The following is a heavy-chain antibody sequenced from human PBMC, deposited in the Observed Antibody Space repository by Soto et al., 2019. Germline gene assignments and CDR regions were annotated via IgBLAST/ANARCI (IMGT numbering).Heavy chain of an antibody. V-gene: IGHV1-69*13. CDR2: IIPIFGTA. CDR1: GGTFSSYA. J-gene: IGHJ4*02. CDR3: ARDRGSSGYYYYYFDY. D-gene: IGHD3-22*01. Sequence: SVKVSCKASGGTFSSYAISWVRQAPGQGLEWMGGIIPIFGTANYAQKFQGRVTITADESTSTAYMELSSLRSEDTAVYYCARDRGSSGYYYYYFDYWGQGTLVTVSS.